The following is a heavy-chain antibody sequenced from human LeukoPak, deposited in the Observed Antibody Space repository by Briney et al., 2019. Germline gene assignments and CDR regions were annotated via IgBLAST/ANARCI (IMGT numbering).Heavy chain of an antibody. D-gene: IGHD3-3*01. V-gene: IGHV3-74*01. CDR3: ASGEGGLDV. Sequence: GGSLRLSCAASGFTFSRYWMHWVRQAPGKGLVWVSRIKTDGTYTSYADSVKGRFTISRDNAKSTLYLQMNALRGEDTAVYYCASGEGGLDVWGQGTTVTVSS. CDR2: IKTDGTYT. J-gene: IGHJ6*02. CDR1: GFTFSRYW.